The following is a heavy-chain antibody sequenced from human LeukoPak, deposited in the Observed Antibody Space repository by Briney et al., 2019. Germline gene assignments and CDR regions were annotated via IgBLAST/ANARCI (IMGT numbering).Heavy chain of an antibody. CDR3: AXGXGXXXXTFDCSSTNCPFDY. CDR2: IKQDGSEK. D-gene: IGHD2-2*01. J-gene: IGHJ4*02. CDR1: RFSFSSFW. V-gene: IGHV3-7*01. Sequence: GGSLRLSCVASRFSFSSFWMTWVRQAPGKGLEWVANIKQDGSEKYYVDSVKGRFTISRANDKSSLYLQINSLRVEDTAVYYCAXGXGXXXXTFDCSSTNCPFDYWGQGTLVAVSS.